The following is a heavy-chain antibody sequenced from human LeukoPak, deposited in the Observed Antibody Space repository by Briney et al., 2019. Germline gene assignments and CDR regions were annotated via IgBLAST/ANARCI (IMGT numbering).Heavy chain of an antibody. CDR1: VYPISSGYF. Sequence: SETLSLTCTVSVYPISSGYFWGWIRQPPEKGLEWIGNIYHSGSTYYNPSLKSRVTISVDTSKNQFSLKLSSVTAADTAVYYCARERSSSWFDYWGQGTLVTVSS. J-gene: IGHJ5*01. V-gene: IGHV4-38-2*02. D-gene: IGHD6-13*01. CDR2: IYHSGST. CDR3: ARERSSSWFDY.